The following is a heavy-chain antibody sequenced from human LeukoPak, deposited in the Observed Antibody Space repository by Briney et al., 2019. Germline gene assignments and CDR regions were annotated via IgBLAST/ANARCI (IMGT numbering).Heavy chain of an antibody. V-gene: IGHV1-18*01. J-gene: IGHJ3*02. CDR3: ATSSKGGYSRDAFDI. CDR2: ITAYNGNT. Sequence: ASVKVSCKASGYTFTSYGIIWVRQAPGQGLEWMGWITAYNGNTNYAQKFQGRVTMTRDTSSSTAYMELSRLRSDDTAVYYCATSSKGGYSRDAFDIWGQGTMVTVSS. D-gene: IGHD6-13*01. CDR1: GYTFTSYG.